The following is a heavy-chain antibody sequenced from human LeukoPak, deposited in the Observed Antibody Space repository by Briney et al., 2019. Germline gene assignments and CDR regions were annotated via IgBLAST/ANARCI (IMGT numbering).Heavy chain of an antibody. V-gene: IGHV3-23*01. CDR1: GFTFSNYA. D-gene: IGHD5-18*01. CDR2: ISGSGGST. CDR3: TKGTIWLPFDY. J-gene: IGHJ4*02. Sequence: GGSLRLSCAASGFTFSNYAMSWARRAPGKGLEWVSAISGSGGSTYYADSVEGRFTISRDNSKNTLYLQMNSLRAEDTAVYYCTKGTIWLPFDYWGQGTLVTVSS.